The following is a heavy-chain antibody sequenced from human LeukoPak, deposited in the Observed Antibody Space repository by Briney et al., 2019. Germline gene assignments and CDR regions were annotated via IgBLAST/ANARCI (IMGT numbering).Heavy chain of an antibody. CDR1: NVSISSGSHY. D-gene: IGHD3-10*01. CDR2: IYAGGRS. Sequence: SETLSLTCTVSNVSISSGSHYWNWIRQPAGKGLEWIGRIYAGGRSNYNPSLRSRVTISVDTSKNQFSLRLSSVTAADTAVYYCARDAVILGMDVWGKGTTVTVSS. V-gene: IGHV4-61*02. CDR3: ARDAVILGMDV. J-gene: IGHJ6*04.